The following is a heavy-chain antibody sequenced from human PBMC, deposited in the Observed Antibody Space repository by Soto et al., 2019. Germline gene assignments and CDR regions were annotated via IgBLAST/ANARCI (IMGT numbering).Heavy chain of an antibody. CDR1: GYSISSGYY. CDR2: IYHSGST. D-gene: IGHD6-13*01. J-gene: IGHJ4*02. CDR3: ARDLYVGIAAAGPFDY. V-gene: IGHV4-38-2*02. Sequence: SETLSLTCAVSGYSISSGYYWGWIRQPPGKGLEWIGSIYHSGSTYYNPSLKSRVTISVDTSKNQFSLKLSSVTAADTAVYYCARDLYVGIAAAGPFDYWGQGTLVTVSS.